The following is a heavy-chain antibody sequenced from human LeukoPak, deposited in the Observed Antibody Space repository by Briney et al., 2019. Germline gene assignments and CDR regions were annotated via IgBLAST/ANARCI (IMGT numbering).Heavy chain of an antibody. J-gene: IGHJ4*02. CDR3: ARSGGLQKFDY. CDR2: ISYDGNTI. D-gene: IGHD4-11*01. Sequence: GGYLRLSCAASEFTFSNYALQWVRQAPGKGLQWVAVISYDGNTIHYADSVKGRFIISRDTSKNTLYLQMNSLRAEDTAVYYCARSGGLQKFDYWGQGTLVTVSS. CDR1: EFTFSNYA. V-gene: IGHV3-30-3*01.